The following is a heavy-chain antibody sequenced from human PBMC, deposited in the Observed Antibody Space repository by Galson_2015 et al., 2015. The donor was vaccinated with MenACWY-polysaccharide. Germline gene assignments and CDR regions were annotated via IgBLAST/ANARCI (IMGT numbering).Heavy chain of an antibody. CDR1: GFTFSSYW. J-gene: IGHJ4*02. V-gene: IGHV3-74*01. Sequence: SLRLSCAASGFTFSSYWMHWVRQAPGKGLVWVSRINSDGSSTSNADSVKGRFTISRDNAKNTLYLQMNSLRDDDTAVYYCASVLKGLVGATPDYWGQGTLVTVSS. D-gene: IGHD1-26*01. CDR2: INSDGSST. CDR3: ASVLKGLVGATPDY.